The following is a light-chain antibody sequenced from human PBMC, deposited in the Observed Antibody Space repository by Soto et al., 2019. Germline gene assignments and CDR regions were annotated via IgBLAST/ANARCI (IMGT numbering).Light chain of an antibody. Sequence: DIQMTQSPSSLSASVGDRVTITCRASQSISSYLNWYHQKPGKAPKLLIYAASSLQSGVPSRFSGSGSGTDFSLTISSLQPEDFATYYCQQSYSTPRTFGQGTMVEIK. J-gene: IGKJ1*01. CDR3: QQSYSTPRT. CDR1: QSISSY. V-gene: IGKV1-39*01. CDR2: AAS.